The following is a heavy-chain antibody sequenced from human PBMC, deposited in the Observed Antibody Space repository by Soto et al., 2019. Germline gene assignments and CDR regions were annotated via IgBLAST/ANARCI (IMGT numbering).Heavy chain of an antibody. CDR2: IIGNGDTA. J-gene: IGHJ4*02. D-gene: IGHD4-17*01. CDR3: AKDYDYGDSLPCDG. CDR1: GFSFRDYG. Sequence: EVQLLEAGGGLVQPGGSLRLSCAASGFSFRDYGMSWVRQAPGKGLEWLSAIIGNGDTAYYADSVRGRFTISRDNSKNTLYLQLNDLGAEDTAIYYCAKDYDYGDSLPCDGWGEGTLVTVTS. V-gene: IGHV3-23*01.